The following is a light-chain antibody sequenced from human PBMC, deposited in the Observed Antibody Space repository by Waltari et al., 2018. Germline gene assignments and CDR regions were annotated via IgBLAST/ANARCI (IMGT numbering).Light chain of an antibody. J-gene: IGLJ1*01. CDR1: NSDVGGYKY. Sequence: QSALTQPASVSGSPGQSITISCPGTNSDVGGYKYVSWYQQHPGKAPKVIISEVTYRHAGASNRVSGSKYGNTASLTISALQAEDEADYYCSSYTSSDTRGFGTGTKVTVL. V-gene: IGLV2-14*01. CDR2: EVT. CDR3: SSYTSSDTRG.